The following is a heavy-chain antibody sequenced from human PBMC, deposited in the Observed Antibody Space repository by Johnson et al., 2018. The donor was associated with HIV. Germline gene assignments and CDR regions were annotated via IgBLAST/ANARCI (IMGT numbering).Heavy chain of an antibody. J-gene: IGHJ3*02. D-gene: IGHD3-3*02. CDR3: AKDTLLESGFDI. CDR1: GFTFDDYA. V-gene: IGHV3-9*01. Sequence: VQLVESGGGLVQPGRSLRLSCAASGFTFDDYAMHWVRPAPGKGLEWVSGISWNSGSIGYADSVKGRFTISRDNAKNSLYLQMNSLRAEDTALYYCAKDTLLESGFDIWGQGTMVTVSS. CDR2: ISWNSGSI.